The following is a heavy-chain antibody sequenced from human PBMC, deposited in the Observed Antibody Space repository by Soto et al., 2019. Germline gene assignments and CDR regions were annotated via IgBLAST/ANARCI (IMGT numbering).Heavy chain of an antibody. V-gene: IGHV3-11*01. CDR1: GSTFSDYY. CDR2: ISSSGSTI. CDR3: ARDQQDGPHSGYVDACGI. D-gene: IGHD6-25*01. J-gene: IGHJ3*02. Sequence: GGSLRLSCAASGSTFSDYYMSWIRQAPGKGLEWVSYISSSGSTIYHADSLKGRFTISRDNAKNSLYLQMNSLREEDTAVYYCARDQQDGPHSGYVDACGIWGQGTMGTVSS.